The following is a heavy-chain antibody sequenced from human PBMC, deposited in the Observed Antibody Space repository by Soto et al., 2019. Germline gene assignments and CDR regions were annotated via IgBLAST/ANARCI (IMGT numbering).Heavy chain of an antibody. CDR3: ARSATSGDQHFFDS. J-gene: IGHJ4*02. D-gene: IGHD7-27*01. Sequence: QMQLLQSGAEVKKTGSSVKISCKTSGWIFTFQYLHWVRQAPGQGLEWLGWITPYNGNVKYAQHFQGRISLTRDNSLTPLFLELRALRPEDTGLYYCARSATSGDQHFFDSWGQGTLVTVSS. CDR2: ITPYNGNV. CDR1: GWIFTFQY. V-gene: IGHV1-45*02.